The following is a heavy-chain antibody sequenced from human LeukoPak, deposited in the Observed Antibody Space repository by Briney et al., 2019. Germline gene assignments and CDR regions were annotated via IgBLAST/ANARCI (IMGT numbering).Heavy chain of an antibody. D-gene: IGHD2-15*01. CDR1: GGSISSSSYY. CDR3: ASSGEYCSGASCSVNWFDP. J-gene: IGHJ5*02. CDR2: IYYSGSA. Sequence: PSETLSLTCTVSGGSISSSSYYWGWIRQPPGKGLEWIGSIYYSGSAYYNPSLKSRVTISVDTSNNQFSLRLSSVTAADTAVYYCASSGEYCSGASCSVNWFDPWGQGTLVTVSS. V-gene: IGHV4-39*01.